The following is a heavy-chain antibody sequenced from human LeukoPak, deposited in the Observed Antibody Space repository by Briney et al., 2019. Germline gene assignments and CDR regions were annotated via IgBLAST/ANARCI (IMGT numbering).Heavy chain of an antibody. CDR1: GYTFSTYP. J-gene: IGHJ4*02. CDR2: INTNTGSP. D-gene: IGHD4-17*01. Sequence: ASVKVSCKASGYTFSTYPMNWVRQAPGQGLEWMGWINTNTGSPTYAQGFTGRFVFSLDTSVSTAYLQISSLQAEDTAVYYCARSSNDGDYLGVGFDYWGQGTLVTVSS. V-gene: IGHV7-4-1*02. CDR3: ARSSNDGDYLGVGFDY.